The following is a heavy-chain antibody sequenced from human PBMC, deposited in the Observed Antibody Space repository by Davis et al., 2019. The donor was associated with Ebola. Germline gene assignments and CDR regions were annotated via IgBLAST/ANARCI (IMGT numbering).Heavy chain of an antibody. V-gene: IGHV4-59*12. CDR2: IYYSGST. CDR3: ARGKGVAATTFDY. Sequence: SETLSLTCTVSGGSISSYYWSWIRQPPGKGLEWIGYIYYSGSTNYNPSLKSRVTISVDRSKNQFSLKLSSVTAADTAVYYCARGKGVAATTFDYWGQGTLVTVSS. J-gene: IGHJ4*02. D-gene: IGHD2-15*01. CDR1: GGSISSYY.